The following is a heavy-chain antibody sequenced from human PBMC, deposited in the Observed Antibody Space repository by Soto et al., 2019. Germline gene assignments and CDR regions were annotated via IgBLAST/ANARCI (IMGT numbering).Heavy chain of an antibody. D-gene: IGHD1-1*01. CDR3: ARRKERSCPNDFDP. CDR2: MKPNNGNA. CDR1: GYTFITYD. J-gene: IGHJ5*02. Sequence: QVQLVQSGAEVKKPGASVKVSCKASGYTFITYDINWVRQASGQGLEWMGWMKPNNGNAGYAQKDQCMGTMTRNHYISTDYMARSSLSFDDTAVYFCARRKERSCPNDFDPWGQGSLVTFPS. V-gene: IGHV1-8*01.